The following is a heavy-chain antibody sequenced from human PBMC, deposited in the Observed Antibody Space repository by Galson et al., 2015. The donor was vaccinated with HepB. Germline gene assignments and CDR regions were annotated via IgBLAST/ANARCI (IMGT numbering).Heavy chain of an antibody. CDR2: IREDGGLK. CDR3: ARDLTYHNKNIYYDENIHYDAHDV. J-gene: IGHJ3*01. Sequence: SLRLSCAASGFSFNMFWMTWVRQAPGRGLEWVANIREDGGLKYYVDSVKGRFTISRDNARDSLYLQMNSLRAEDTAVYYCARDLTYHNKNIYYDENIHYDAHDVWGQGTMVTVSS. D-gene: IGHD3-16*01. CDR1: GFSFNMFW. V-gene: IGHV3-7*01.